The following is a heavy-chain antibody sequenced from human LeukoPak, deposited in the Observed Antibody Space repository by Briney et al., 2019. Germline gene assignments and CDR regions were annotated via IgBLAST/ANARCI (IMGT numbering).Heavy chain of an antibody. J-gene: IGHJ4*02. Sequence: GGSLRLSCAASGFTFSGSAMHWVRQASGKGLEWVSYISSSGSTIYYADSVKGRFTISRDNAKNSLYLQMNSLRAEDTAVYYCANSLRGVMRTFDYWGQGTLVTVSS. CDR3: ANSLRGVMRTFDY. CDR2: ISSSGSTI. CDR1: GFTFSGSA. V-gene: IGHV3-48*03. D-gene: IGHD3-16*01.